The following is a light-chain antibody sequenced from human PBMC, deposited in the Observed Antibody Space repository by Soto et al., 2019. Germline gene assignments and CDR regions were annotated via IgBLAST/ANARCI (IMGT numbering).Light chain of an antibody. V-gene: IGKV1-17*01. CDR1: QSISNY. CDR3: QQLNSYPLT. J-gene: IGKJ4*01. CDR2: AAS. Sequence: DIQMTQSPSSLSASVGDRFTITCRASQSISNYLNWYQQKPGKAPKLLIYAASSLQSGVPSRFSGSGSGTEFTLTISSLQPEDFATYYCQQLNSYPLTFGGGTKVDIK.